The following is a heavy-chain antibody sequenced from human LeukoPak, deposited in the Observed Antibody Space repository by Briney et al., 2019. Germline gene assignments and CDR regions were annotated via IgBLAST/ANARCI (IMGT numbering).Heavy chain of an antibody. CDR2: LYYSGGS. CDR1: GGSISATSYY. V-gene: IGHV4-39*01. D-gene: IGHD2-15*01. Sequence: PSETLSLTCTVSGGSISATSYYWGWIRQPPGKGLEWIGSLYYSGGSFLNPSLQGRVTISVDTSRNQFSLNLSSVSAADTAVYYCARRSSWAFDFWGQGTLVTVSS. J-gene: IGHJ4*02. CDR3: ARRSSWAFDF.